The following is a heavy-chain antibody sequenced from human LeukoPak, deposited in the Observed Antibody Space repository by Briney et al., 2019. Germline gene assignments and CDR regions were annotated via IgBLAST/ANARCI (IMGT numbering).Heavy chain of an antibody. CDR2: IKQDGTGR. D-gene: IGHD1-26*01. V-gene: IGHV3-7*01. J-gene: IGHJ6*03. Sequence: PGGSLRLSCAASGFTLSSFWMSWVRQAPGKGLEWVANIKQDGTGRYYVDSVKGRFTISRDNAQNSLFLQMNSLRAEDTAFYYCARQLAGPTGYFYMDGCVKGTTVTVSS. CDR1: GFTLSSFW. CDR3: ARQLAGPTGYFYMDG.